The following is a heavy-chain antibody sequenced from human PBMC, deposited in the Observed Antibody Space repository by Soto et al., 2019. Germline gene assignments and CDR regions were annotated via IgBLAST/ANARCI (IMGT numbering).Heavy chain of an antibody. J-gene: IGHJ4*02. CDR2: IIPLLGRP. V-gene: IGHV1-69*08. CDR3: AGDSGRSDSAVDF. D-gene: IGHD2-21*02. Sequence: QVQLVQSGAEVKKPGSSVKVSCKASGGPVSSYTLSWVRQAPGEGLEWMGRIIPLLGRPTYAEKFQARITISANKSTSTVYMDLSSLTSEATAVYFCAGDSGRSDSAVDFWGQGTVVTVSS. CDR1: GGPVSSYT.